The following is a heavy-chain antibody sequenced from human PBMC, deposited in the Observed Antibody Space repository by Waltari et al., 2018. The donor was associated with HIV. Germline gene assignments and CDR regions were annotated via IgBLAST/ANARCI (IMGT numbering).Heavy chain of an antibody. CDR1: GYRFNNYW. Sequence: EVQLVPSGAEVKQPGESLKISCKGSGYRFNNYWIGWVRQMPGKGLELMGIIYPGDSETRYSPSFQGQVTISVDKSISTAYLQWSSLKASDTAMYFCATSYYFNMDVWGQGTTVTVSS. CDR2: IYPGDSET. CDR3: ATSYYFNMDV. V-gene: IGHV5-51*01. J-gene: IGHJ6*02.